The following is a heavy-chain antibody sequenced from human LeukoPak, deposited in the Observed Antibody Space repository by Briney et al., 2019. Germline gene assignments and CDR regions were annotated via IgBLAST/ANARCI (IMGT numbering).Heavy chain of an antibody. D-gene: IGHD2-2*01. CDR1: GFTFSSHW. CDR2: IHSDGSIT. J-gene: IGHJ4*02. CDR3: AKDRGGSVPAAYIDY. V-gene: IGHV3-74*01. Sequence: GGSLRLSCAASGFTFSSHWMHWVRQAPGKGLVWVARIHSDGSITSYADSVKGRFTISRDNAKNSLYLQMNSLRAEDTALYYCAKDRGGSVPAAYIDYWGQGTLVTVSS.